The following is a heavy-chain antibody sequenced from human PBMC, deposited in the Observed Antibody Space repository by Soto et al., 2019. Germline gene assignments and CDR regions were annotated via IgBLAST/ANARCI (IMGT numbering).Heavy chain of an antibody. V-gene: IGHV1-69*01. CDR1: GGTFRNHV. Sequence: VQLVESGAEVKKPGSSVKVSCKASGGTFRNHVFNWVRQAPGQGLEWMGGIIPIIGTPNYAQKFQGRVTITADASTNTVYLDVSSLRSQDTAVYYCARDLEFRDGNISHLDYWGQGTLVTVSS. D-gene: IGHD3-10*01. CDR2: IIPIIGTP. CDR3: ARDLEFRDGNISHLDY. J-gene: IGHJ4*02.